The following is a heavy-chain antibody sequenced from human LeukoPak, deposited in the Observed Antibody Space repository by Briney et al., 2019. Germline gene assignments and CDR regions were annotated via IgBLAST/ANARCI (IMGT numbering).Heavy chain of an antibody. D-gene: IGHD3-10*01. Sequence: PSETLSLTCTVSGGSISSSSYYWGWIRQPPGKGLEWIGSIYYSGSTYYNPSLKSRVTISVDTSKNQFSLKLSSVTAADTAVYYCARGRYSYYGMDVWGQGTTVTVSS. CDR2: IYYSGST. J-gene: IGHJ6*02. CDR1: GGSISSSSYY. V-gene: IGHV4-39*07. CDR3: ARGRYSYYGMDV.